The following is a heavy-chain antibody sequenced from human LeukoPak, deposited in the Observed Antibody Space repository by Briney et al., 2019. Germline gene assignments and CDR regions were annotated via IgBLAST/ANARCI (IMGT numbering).Heavy chain of an antibody. CDR2: INHSGST. V-gene: IGHV4-34*01. D-gene: IGHD5-24*01. CDR3: ARRPWLKKRAFDY. Sequence: SETLSLTCAVYGGSFSGYYWSWIRQPPGKGLEWIGEINHSGSTNYNPSLKSRVTISVDTSKNQFSLKLSSVTAADTAVYYCARRPWLKKRAFDYWGQGTLVTVSS. J-gene: IGHJ4*02. CDR1: GGSFSGYY.